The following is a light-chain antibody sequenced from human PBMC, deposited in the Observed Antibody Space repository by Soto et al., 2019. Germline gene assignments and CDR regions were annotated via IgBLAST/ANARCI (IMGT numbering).Light chain of an antibody. J-gene: IGLJ2*01. CDR3: SSYTGGRTYWI. CDR2: EVN. V-gene: IGLV2-14*01. Sequence: SALTQPASVSGSPGQSISISCTGTSSDIGAYNYVSWYQQHPGKAPKLIIFEVNNRPSGVSNRFSGSKSGNTASLTISGLQLEDEADYHCSSYTGGRTYWIFGGGTKLTVL. CDR1: SSDIGAYNY.